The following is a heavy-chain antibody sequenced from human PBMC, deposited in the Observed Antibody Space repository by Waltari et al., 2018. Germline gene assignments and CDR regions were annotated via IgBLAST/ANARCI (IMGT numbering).Heavy chain of an antibody. V-gene: IGHV4-34*01. CDR1: GGSFSGFY. Sequence: QVQLQGWGAGLLKPSETLSLTCAVSGGSFSGFYWSWIRQSPGKGLEWIGDVNHGGDTNYNPSLETRGTISEDTSKKQCSLKMRSVTAADTAVYYCARAPGYKGYFDYWGQGILVTVSS. D-gene: IGHD5-12*01. J-gene: IGHJ4*02. CDR3: ARAPGYKGYFDY. CDR2: VNHGGDT.